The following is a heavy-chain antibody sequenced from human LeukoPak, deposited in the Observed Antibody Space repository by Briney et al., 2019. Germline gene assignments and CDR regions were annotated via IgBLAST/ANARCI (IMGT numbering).Heavy chain of an antibody. CDR1: GFTFSSYA. CDR3: AKGGKQWLVRVGPKHFDY. V-gene: IGHV3-23*01. CDR2: ISGSGGST. Sequence: PGGSLRLSCAASGFTFSSYAMSWVPQAPGKGVEWVSAISGSGGSTYYADSVKGRFTISRDNSKNTLYLQMNSLRAEDAAVYYCAKGGKQWLVRVGPKHFDYWGQGTLVTVSS. D-gene: IGHD6-19*01. J-gene: IGHJ4*02.